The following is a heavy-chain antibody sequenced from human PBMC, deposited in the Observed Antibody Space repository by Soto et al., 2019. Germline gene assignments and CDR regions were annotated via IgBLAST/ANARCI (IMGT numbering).Heavy chain of an antibody. J-gene: IGHJ4*02. D-gene: IGHD5-12*01. CDR3: ARMGSGYDFDY. CDR2: IYYSGST. Sequence: SETMSLPCTVSGGSISSGGYYWSWIRQHPGKGLEWIGYIYYSGSTYYNPSLKSRVTISVDTSKNQFSLKLSSVTAAYTAVYYCARMGSGYDFDYWGQGTLVTVSS. CDR1: GGSISSGGYY. V-gene: IGHV4-31*03.